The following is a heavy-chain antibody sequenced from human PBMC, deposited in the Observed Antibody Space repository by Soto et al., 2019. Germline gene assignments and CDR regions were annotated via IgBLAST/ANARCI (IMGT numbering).Heavy chain of an antibody. CDR3: AKGETVSSWYGMDV. CDR2: ISDSGRST. CDR1: GLTFSSYA. D-gene: IGHD6-13*01. V-gene: IGHV3-23*01. Sequence: EVQLLESGGGLVQSGGSLRHSCAASGLTFSSYAMSWVRQAPGKGLEWVSSISDSGRSTYDADSVEGRFTISRDNSKNTLYLQMNSLRAEYTAVHYCAKGETVSSWYGMDVWGQVTTVTVSS. J-gene: IGHJ6*02.